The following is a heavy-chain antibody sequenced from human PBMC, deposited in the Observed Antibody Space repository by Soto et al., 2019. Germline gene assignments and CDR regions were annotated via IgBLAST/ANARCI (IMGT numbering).Heavy chain of an antibody. V-gene: IGHV1-2*04. CDR2: INPNSGGT. CDR3: ARSPYYYDSSGYYLCYFDY. J-gene: IGHJ4*02. D-gene: IGHD3-22*01. Sequence: VSVKVSCKASGYTFSGYYMHWVRQAPGQGLEWMGWINPNSGGTNYAQKFQGWVTMTRDTSISTAYMELSRLRSDDTAVYYCARSPYYYDSSGYYLCYFDYWGQGTLVTVSS. CDR1: GYTFSGYY.